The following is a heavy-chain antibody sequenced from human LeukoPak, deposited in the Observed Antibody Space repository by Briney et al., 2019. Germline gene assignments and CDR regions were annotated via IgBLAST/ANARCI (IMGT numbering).Heavy chain of an antibody. CDR1: GFTFSWYG. Sequence: PGGSLRLSCLGSGFTFSWYGMNWVRQAPGTGLEYVSAISKNGVTTYYVDSVKGRFTISRDNSKNTLYLQMNSLRVEHTAVYFCVKDLSDRDVDYWGQGTLLTVSS. V-gene: IGHV3-64D*06. J-gene: IGHJ4*02. CDR3: VKDLSDRDVDY. CDR2: ISKNGVTT. D-gene: IGHD2-21*02.